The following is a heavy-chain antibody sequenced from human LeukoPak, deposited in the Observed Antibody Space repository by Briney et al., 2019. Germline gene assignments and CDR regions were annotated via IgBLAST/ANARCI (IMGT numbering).Heavy chain of an antibody. CDR2: ISGSGGST. V-gene: IGHV3-23*01. Sequence: PGGSLRLSCAASGFTFSSYAMSWVRQAPGKGLEWVSAISGSGGSTYYADSVKGRFTISRDNSKNTLYLQMNSLRAEDTAVYYCANLGAYGYCSGGSCYRSDYWGKGTLVTVSS. CDR3: ANLGAYGYCSGGSCYRSDY. D-gene: IGHD2-15*01. J-gene: IGHJ4*02. CDR1: GFTFSSYA.